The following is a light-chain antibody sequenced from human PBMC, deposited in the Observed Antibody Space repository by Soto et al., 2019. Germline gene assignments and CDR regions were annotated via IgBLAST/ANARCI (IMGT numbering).Light chain of an antibody. CDR2: DAS. CDR3: QQYNSYSWT. J-gene: IGKJ1*01. V-gene: IGKV1-5*01. Sequence: DIQMTQSPSTLSATVGDRITLTXRASQSISSWLAWYQQKPGKAPKXXIYDASSLESGVPSRFSGSGSGTEFTLTISSLQPDDFATYYCQQYNSYSWTFGQGTKVDIK. CDR1: QSISSW.